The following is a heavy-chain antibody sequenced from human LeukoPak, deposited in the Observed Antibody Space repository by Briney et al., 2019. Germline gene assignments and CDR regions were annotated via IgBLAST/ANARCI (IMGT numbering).Heavy chain of an antibody. CDR3: AKTIGAYYYYYMDV. CDR2: ISSRSIHI. J-gene: IGHJ6*03. CDR1: GFTFSSYW. Sequence: GGSLRLSCAASGFTFSSYWMSWVRQAPGKGLEWVSSISSRSIHIYYADSVRGRFTISRDNSKNTLYLQMNSLRAEDTAVYYCAKTIGAYYYYYMDVWGKGTTVTVSS. D-gene: IGHD5-12*01. V-gene: IGHV3-23*01.